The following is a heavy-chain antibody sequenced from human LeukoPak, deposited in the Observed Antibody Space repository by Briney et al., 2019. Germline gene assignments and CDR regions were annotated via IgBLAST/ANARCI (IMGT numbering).Heavy chain of an antibody. D-gene: IGHD1-26*01. J-gene: IGHJ5*02. V-gene: IGHV4-39*01. CDR3: ARHSLVGATPNWFDP. CDR2: IYYSGST. CDR1: GGSISSSSYY. Sequence: SETLSLTCTVSGGSISSSSYYWGWIRQPPGKGLEGMGSIYYSGSTYYNPSLKSRVTISVDTSKNQVSLKLSSVTAADTAVYYCARHSLVGATPNWFDPWGQGTLVTVSS.